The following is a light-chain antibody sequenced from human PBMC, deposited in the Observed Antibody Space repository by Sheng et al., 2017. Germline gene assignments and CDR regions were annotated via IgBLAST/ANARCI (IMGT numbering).Light chain of an antibody. J-gene: IGKJ5*01. Sequence: DIQMTQFPSTLSASVGDRVTITCRASQSISSWLAWYQQKPGKAPKLLIYAASSLQSGVPSRFSGSGSGTDFTLTISSLQPEDFATYYCQQSYSTLITFGQGTRLEIK. V-gene: IGKV1-39*01. CDR2: AAS. CDR3: QQSYSTLIT. CDR1: QSISSW.